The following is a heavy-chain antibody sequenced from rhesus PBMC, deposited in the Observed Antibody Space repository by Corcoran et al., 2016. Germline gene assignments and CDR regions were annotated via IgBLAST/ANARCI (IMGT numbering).Heavy chain of an antibody. J-gene: IGHJ4*01. D-gene: IGHD3-28*01. CDR2: ISYDGSKK. CDR1: GFTFSSYG. CDR3: ARGHDSGYFDY. Sequence: EVQLVESGGGLVQPGGSLRLSCAASGFTFSSYGMHWVRQAPGKGLEWVAFISYDGSKKDYEDAGKNRCTSSRENSKKRLYLQMNNLKWEDTAVYYCARGHDSGYFDYWGQGGLVTVSS. V-gene: IGHV3-54*02.